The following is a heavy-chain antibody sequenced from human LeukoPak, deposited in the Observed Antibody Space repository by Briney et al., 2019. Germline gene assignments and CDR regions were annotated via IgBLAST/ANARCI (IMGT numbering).Heavy chain of an antibody. J-gene: IGHJ4*02. CDR2: ISSSSSTI. V-gene: IGHV3-48*04. CDR1: GFTFSSYS. Sequence: GGSLRLSCAASGFTFSSYSMNWVRQAPGKGLEWVSYISSSSSTIYYADSVKGRFTISRDNAKNSLYLRMNSLRAEDTAVYYCARNYYDSSGYYYFDYWGQGTLVTVSS. CDR3: ARNYYDSSGYYYFDY. D-gene: IGHD3-22*01.